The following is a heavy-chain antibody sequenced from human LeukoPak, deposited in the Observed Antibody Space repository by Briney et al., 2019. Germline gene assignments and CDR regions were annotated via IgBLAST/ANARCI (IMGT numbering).Heavy chain of an antibody. CDR2: IYTGGRT. CDR1: GFTVSSNY. D-gene: IGHD2-2*02. V-gene: IGHV3-53*01. Sequence: PGGSLRLSCAASGFTVSSNYMNWVRQAPGKGLEWVSVIYTGGRTNYADSVKGRFTISRDNAKNTVYLQMNSLRVEDTAVYYCARDPLVYMWGQGSLVTVSS. J-gene: IGHJ4*02. CDR3: ARDPLVYM.